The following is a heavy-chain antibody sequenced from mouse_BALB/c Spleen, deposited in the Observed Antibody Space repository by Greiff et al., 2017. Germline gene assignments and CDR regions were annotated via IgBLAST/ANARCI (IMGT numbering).Heavy chain of an antibody. Sequence: EVQVVESGGGLVKPGGSLKLSCAASGFTFSSYAMSWVRQTPEKRLEWVASISSGGSTYYPDSVKGRFTISRDNARNILYLQMSSLRSEDTAMYYCAREAYAMDYWGQGTSVTVSS. J-gene: IGHJ4*01. CDR1: GFTFSSYA. V-gene: IGHV5-6-5*01. CDR3: AREAYAMDY. CDR2: ISSGGST.